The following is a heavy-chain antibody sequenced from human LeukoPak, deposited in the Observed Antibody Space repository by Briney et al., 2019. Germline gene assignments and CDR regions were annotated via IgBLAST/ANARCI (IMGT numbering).Heavy chain of an antibody. J-gene: IGHJ4*02. CDR3: ASRRRYYDSSGYYYALY. D-gene: IGHD3-22*01. CDR2: IYPGDSDT. CDR1: GYSFTSYW. Sequence: GESLKISCKGSGYSFTSYWIDWVRQMPGKGLEWMGIIYPGDSDTRYSPSFQGQVTISADKSISTAYLQWSSLKASDTAMYYCASRRRYYDSSGYYYALYWGQGTLVTVSS. V-gene: IGHV5-51*01.